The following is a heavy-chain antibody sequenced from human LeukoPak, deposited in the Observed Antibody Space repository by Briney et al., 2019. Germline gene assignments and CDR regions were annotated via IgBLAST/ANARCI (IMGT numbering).Heavy chain of an antibody. D-gene: IGHD4-17*01. CDR2: IYTSGST. J-gene: IGHJ6*03. V-gene: IGHV4-4*07. CDR3: AKANRGLRMYYYYMDV. CDR1: GGSISSYY. Sequence: SETLSLTCTVSGGSISSYYWSWIRQPAGKGLEWIGRIYTSGSTNYNPSLKSRVTMSVDTSKNQFSLKLSSVTAADTAVYYCAKANRGLRMYYYYMDVWGKGTTVTVSS.